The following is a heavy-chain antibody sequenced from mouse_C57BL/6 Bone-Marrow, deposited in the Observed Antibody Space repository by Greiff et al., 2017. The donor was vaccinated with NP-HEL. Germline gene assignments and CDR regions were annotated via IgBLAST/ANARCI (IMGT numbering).Heavy chain of an antibody. Sequence: QVQLKESGPELVKPGASVKISCKASGYAFSSSWMNWVKQRPGKGLEWIGRIYPGDGDTNYNGKFKGKATLTADKSSSTAYMQLSSLTSEDSAVYFCARWNFSRAYWGQGTLVTVSA. CDR2: IYPGDGDT. V-gene: IGHV1-82*01. J-gene: IGHJ3*01. CDR1: GYAFSSSW. CDR3: ARWNFSRAY.